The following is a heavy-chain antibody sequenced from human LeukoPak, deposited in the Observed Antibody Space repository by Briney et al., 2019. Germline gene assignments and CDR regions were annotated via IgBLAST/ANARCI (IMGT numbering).Heavy chain of an antibody. D-gene: IGHD6-13*01. V-gene: IGHV3-30*02. CDR1: GFTFSSYG. J-gene: IGHJ4*02. Sequence: PGGSLRLSCAASGFTFSSYGMHWVRQAPGKGLEWVAFIRYDGSNKYYADSVKGRFTISRDNSKNLLYLQMNSLRAEDTAVYYCARFWRGVSSSWLRALSPYYFDYWGQGTLVTVSS. CDR2: IRYDGSNK. CDR3: ARFWRGVSSSWLRALSPYYFDY.